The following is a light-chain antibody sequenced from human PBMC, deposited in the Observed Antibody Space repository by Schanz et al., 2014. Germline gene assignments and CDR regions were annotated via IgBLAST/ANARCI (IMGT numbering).Light chain of an antibody. CDR2: RNN. V-gene: IGLV1-47*01. Sequence: QSVLTQPPSASGPPGQRVTISCSGSSSNIGSNYVYWYQQLPGTAPKLLIYRNNQRPSGVPDRFSGSKSGTSASLAISGLRSEDEADYYCSSYGGSNFVVFGGGTKVTVL. J-gene: IGLJ2*01. CDR1: SSNIGSNY. CDR3: SSYGGSNFVV.